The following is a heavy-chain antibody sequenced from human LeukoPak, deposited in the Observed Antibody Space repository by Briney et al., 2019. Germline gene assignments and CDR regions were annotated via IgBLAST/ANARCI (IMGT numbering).Heavy chain of an antibody. Sequence: PSETLSLTCTVSGGSISSYYRRWIRQPPGKGLEWIGYIYYSGSTNYNPSLKSRVTISVDTSKNQFSLKLSSVTAADTAVYYCARVYRVGATIYYFDYWGQGTLVTVSS. D-gene: IGHD1-26*01. CDR2: IYYSGST. V-gene: IGHV4-59*01. J-gene: IGHJ4*02. CDR3: ARVYRVGATIYYFDY. CDR1: GGSISSYY.